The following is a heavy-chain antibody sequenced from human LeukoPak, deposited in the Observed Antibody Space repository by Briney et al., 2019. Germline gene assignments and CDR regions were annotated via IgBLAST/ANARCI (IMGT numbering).Heavy chain of an antibody. CDR1: GFTFSNAW. CDR2: IYSGGST. J-gene: IGHJ5*02. V-gene: IGHV3-66*02. D-gene: IGHD4-17*01. Sequence: GGSLRLSCAASGFTFSNAWMSWVRQAPGKGLEWVSVIYSGGSTYYADSVKGRFTTSRDNSKNTLYLQMNSLRAEDTAVYYCAKTGYGDYVSIDWFDPWGQGTLVTVSS. CDR3: AKTGYGDYVSIDWFDP.